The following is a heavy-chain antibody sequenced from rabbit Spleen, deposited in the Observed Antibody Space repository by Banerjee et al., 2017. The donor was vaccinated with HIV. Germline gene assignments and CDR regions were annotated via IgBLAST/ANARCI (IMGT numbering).Heavy chain of an antibody. J-gene: IGHJ6*01. V-gene: IGHV1S40*01. CDR1: GVSFSSYYY. D-gene: IGHD8-1*01. CDR2: IDSGSSGFT. CDR3: ARDSGSSFSSYGMDL. Sequence: QSLEESGGGLVQPEGSLTLTCTASGVSFSSYYYMCWVRQAPGKGLEWIACIDSGSSGFTYFATWAKGRFTISKTSSTTVTLQMTSLTAADTATYFCARDSGSSFSSYGMDLWGQGTLVTVS.